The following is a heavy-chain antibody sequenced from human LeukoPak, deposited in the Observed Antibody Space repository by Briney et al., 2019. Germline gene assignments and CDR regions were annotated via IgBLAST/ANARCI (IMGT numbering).Heavy chain of an antibody. J-gene: IGHJ4*02. CDR3: TTGIFDY. D-gene: IGHD1-14*01. V-gene: IGHV3-15*01. CDR2: IKSKSFGGTT. Sequence: PGGSLRLSCAASGFTFTNAWMSWVRQAPGKGLDWIGRIKSKSFGGTTDYAAPVKGRFTISRDDSKNTLYLQMNSLKTEDTAVYYCTTGIFDYWGQGTLVTVSS. CDR1: GFTFTNAW.